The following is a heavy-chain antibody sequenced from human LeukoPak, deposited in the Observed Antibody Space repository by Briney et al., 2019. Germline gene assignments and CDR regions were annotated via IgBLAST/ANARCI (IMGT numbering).Heavy chain of an antibody. Sequence: GGSLRLSRAASGFTFSSYSMNWVRQAPGKGLEWVSSISSSSSYIYYADSVKGLFTISRDNAKNSLYLQMNSLRAEDTAVYYCASDPMVRGVIITPRYFDYWGQGTLVTVSS. CDR1: GFTFSSYS. V-gene: IGHV3-21*04. D-gene: IGHD3-10*01. J-gene: IGHJ4*02. CDR2: ISSSSSYI. CDR3: ASDPMVRGVIITPRYFDY.